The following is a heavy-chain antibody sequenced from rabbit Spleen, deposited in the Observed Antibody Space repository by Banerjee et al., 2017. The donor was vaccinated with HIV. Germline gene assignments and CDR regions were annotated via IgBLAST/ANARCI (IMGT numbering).Heavy chain of an antibody. V-gene: IGHV1S47*01. Sequence: QEQLVEYGGDLVQPEGSLTLTCKAAGFDFSSSYYMCWVRQAPGKGLEWIGYIYPGFGITNYANSVKGRFTISSDNAQNTLFLRVTSLTASDTATYFCAREDVGGSYTLWGPGTLVTVS. CDR1: GFDFSSSYY. D-gene: IGHD1-1*01. CDR3: AREDVGGSYTL. CDR2: IYPGFGIT. J-gene: IGHJ4*01.